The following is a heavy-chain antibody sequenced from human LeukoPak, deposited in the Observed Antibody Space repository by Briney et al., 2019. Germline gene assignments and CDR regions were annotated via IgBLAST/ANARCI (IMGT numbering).Heavy chain of an antibody. CDR2: ISSSSSYI. Sequence: PGGSLRLSCAASGFTFSSYSMNWVRQAPGKGLEWVSSISSSSSYIYYADSVKGRFTISRDNAKNSLYLQMNSLRAEDTAVYYCARDPRLNTPYFDYWGQGTLVTVSS. D-gene: IGHD2-2*02. V-gene: IGHV3-21*01. CDR3: ARDPRLNTPYFDY. J-gene: IGHJ4*02. CDR1: GFTFSSYS.